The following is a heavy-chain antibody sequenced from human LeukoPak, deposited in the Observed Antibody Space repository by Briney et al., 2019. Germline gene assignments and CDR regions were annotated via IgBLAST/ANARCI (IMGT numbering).Heavy chain of an antibody. Sequence: ASVKVSCKVSGYALTELSMHWVRQAPGKGLEWMGGFDPEDGETIYAQKFQGRVTMTEDTSTDTAYMELSSLRSEDTAVYYCAHLHPPYSSGWSNWFDPWGQGTLVTVSS. CDR2: FDPEDGET. CDR1: GYALTELS. J-gene: IGHJ5*02. V-gene: IGHV1-24*01. D-gene: IGHD6-19*01. CDR3: AHLHPPYSSGWSNWFDP.